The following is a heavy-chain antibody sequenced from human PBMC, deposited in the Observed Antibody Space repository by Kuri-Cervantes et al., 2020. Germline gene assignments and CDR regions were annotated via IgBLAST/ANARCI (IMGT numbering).Heavy chain of an antibody. CDR1: EFTFSTYG. CDR2: ISNDGGNK. Sequence: GGSLRLSCAVSEFTFSTYGMHWVRQVPGKGLEWVALISNDGGNKYYADSVKGRFTISRDNSKNTLYLQMDSLRIEDTAVYYCARGVVVAATLGWFDPWGQGTLVTVSS. V-gene: IGHV3-30*03. D-gene: IGHD2-15*01. J-gene: IGHJ5*02. CDR3: ARGVVVAATLGWFDP.